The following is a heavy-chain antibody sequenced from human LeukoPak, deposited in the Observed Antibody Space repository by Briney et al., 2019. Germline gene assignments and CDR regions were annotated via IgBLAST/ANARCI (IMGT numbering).Heavy chain of an antibody. J-gene: IGHJ4*02. CDR2: IYTSGST. V-gene: IGHV4-4*07. Sequence: SETLSLTCTVSGGSISSYYWIWIRQPAGKGLEWIGRIYTSGSTNYNPSLKSRVTMSVDTSKNQLSLKLSSVTAADTAVYYCARHPNRGYYPDYWGQGTLVTVSS. CDR1: GGSISSYY. D-gene: IGHD3-22*01. CDR3: ARHPNRGYYPDY.